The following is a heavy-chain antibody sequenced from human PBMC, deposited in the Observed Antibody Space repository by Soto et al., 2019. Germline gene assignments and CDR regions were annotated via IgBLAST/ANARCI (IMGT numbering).Heavy chain of an antibody. CDR1: GYTFTSYD. V-gene: IGHV1-3*01. Sequence: QVQLVQSGAEVKKPGASVKVSCKASGYTFTSYDMDWVRQAPGQRREWMGWINAGNGNTKYSQNFQGRVTITRDTSASAAYMELSSLRSEDTAVYYCARDSPPTDYWGQGPLVTVSS. CDR3: ARDSPPTDY. J-gene: IGHJ4*02. CDR2: INAGNGNT.